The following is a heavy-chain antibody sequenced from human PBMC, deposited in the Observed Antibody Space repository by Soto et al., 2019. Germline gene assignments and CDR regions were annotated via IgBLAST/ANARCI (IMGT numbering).Heavy chain of an antibody. J-gene: IGHJ3*02. V-gene: IGHV1-46*01. CDR2: INPSGGST. CDR3: ARRWYSSGWYAGALDI. Sequence: GASVKISCKASGYTFTSYYMHWVRQAPGQGLEWMGIINPSGGSTSYAQKFQGRVTMTRDTSTSTVYMELSSLRSEDTAVYYCARRWYSSGWYAGALDIWGQGTMVTVSS. CDR1: GYTFTSYY. D-gene: IGHD6-19*01.